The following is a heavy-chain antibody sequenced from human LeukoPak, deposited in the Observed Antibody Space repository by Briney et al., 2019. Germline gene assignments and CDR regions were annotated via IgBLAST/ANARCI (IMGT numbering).Heavy chain of an antibody. D-gene: IGHD2-15*01. CDR3: ARDLFPWCPLGY. Sequence: ASVKVSCKASGYTFTSYGISWVRQAPGQGLEWMGWISAYNGNTNYAQKLQGRVTMTTDTSTSTAYMEQRSLRSDETAVYYCARDLFPWCPLGYWGQGTLVTVSS. CDR1: GYTFTSYG. CDR2: ISAYNGNT. J-gene: IGHJ4*02. V-gene: IGHV1-18*01.